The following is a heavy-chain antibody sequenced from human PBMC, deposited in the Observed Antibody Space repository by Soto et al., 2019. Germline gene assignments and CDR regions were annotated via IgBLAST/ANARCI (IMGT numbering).Heavy chain of an antibody. CDR2: ISAYNGNT. J-gene: IGHJ3*02. CDR1: GYTFTSYG. CDR3: ARDILVVVAATRLGGAFDI. V-gene: IGHV1-18*01. D-gene: IGHD2-15*01. Sequence: ASVKVSCKASGYTFTSYGISWVRQAPGQGLEWMGWISAYNGNTNYAQKLQGRVTMTTDTSTSTAYMELRSLRSDDTAVYYCARDILVVVAATRLGGAFDIWGQGTMVTVSS.